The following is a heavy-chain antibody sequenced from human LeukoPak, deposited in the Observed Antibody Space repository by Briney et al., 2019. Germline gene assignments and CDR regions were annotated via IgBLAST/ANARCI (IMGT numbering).Heavy chain of an antibody. CDR1: GFTFSSYA. V-gene: IGHV3-64D*06. D-gene: IGHD3-22*01. CDR3: VNEESDDSSGYWMEGAGLDY. Sequence: PGGSLRLSCSASGFTFSSYAMHWVRQAPGKGLEYVSAIGSNGGSTYYADSVKGRFTISRDNSKNTLYLQMSSLRAEDTAVYYCVNEESDDSSGYWMEGAGLDYWGQGTLVTVSS. CDR2: IGSNGGST. J-gene: IGHJ4*02.